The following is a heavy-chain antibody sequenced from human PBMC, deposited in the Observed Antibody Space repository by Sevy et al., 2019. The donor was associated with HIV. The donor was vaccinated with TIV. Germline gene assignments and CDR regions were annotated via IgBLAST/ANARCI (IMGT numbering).Heavy chain of an antibody. V-gene: IGHV3-30*04. D-gene: IGHD2-2*01. J-gene: IGHJ6*02. CDR2: ISYDGSNK. CDR1: GFTFSSYA. CDR3: ARDREDIVVVPAASSLSVRYYYGMDV. Sequence: GGSVRLSCAASGFTFSSYAMHWVRQAPGKGLEWVAVISYDGSNKYYADSVKGRFTISRDNSKNTLYLQMNSLRAEDTAVYYCARDREDIVVVPAASSLSVRYYYGMDVWGQGTTVTVSS.